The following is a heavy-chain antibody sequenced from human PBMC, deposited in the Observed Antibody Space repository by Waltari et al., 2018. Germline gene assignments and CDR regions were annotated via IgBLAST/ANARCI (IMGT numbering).Heavy chain of an antibody. CDR1: GFTFSSYW. D-gene: IGHD5-12*01. CDR2: RKQDGSEK. V-gene: IGHV3-7*01. CDR3: ARDSRDGYNPGDY. J-gene: IGHJ4*02. Sequence: EVQLVESGGGLVQPGGSLRLSCAASGFTFSSYWMSWVRQAPGKGLEWVANRKQDGSEKYYVDSVKGRFTISRDNAKNSLYLQMNSLRAEDTAVYYCARDSRDGYNPGDYWGQGTLVTVSS.